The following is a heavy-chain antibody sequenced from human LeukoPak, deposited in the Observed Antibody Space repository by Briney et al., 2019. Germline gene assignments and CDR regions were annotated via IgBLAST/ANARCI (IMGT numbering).Heavy chain of an antibody. J-gene: IGHJ6*03. CDR1: SFSFSTPYY. CDR3: ARGRVSSSTWYSTYYYFFYMDF. V-gene: IGHV4-61*03. CDR2: VDHTGST. D-gene: IGHD4-11*01. Sequence: SETLSLTCSVSSFSFSTPYYWGWIRQPPGKGLEWIGYVDHTGSTKFNPSLNGRVSISRDTSNNFFSLRLRPVTAADTAVYFCARGRVSSSTWYSTYYYFFYMDFWGKGTTVTVSS.